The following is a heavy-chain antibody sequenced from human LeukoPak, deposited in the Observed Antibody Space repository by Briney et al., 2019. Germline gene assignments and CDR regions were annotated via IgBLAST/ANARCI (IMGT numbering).Heavy chain of an antibody. CDR2: ISAYNGNT. V-gene: IGHV1-18*01. D-gene: IGHD6-19*01. CDR1: GYTFTSYG. CDR3: ARDSSGWYYLDY. J-gene: IGHJ4*02. Sequence: ASVKVSCKASGYTFTSYGISWVRQAPGQGLEWMGWISAYNGNTNYAQKLQGRVTMTTDTSTSTAYMELRSLRAEDTAVYYCARDSSGWYYLDYWGQGTLVTVSS.